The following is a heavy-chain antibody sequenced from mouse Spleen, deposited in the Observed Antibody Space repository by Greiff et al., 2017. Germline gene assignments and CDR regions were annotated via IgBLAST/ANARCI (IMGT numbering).Heavy chain of an antibody. J-gene: IGHJ2*01. CDR3: TSGLLKDYFDY. D-gene: IGHD2-3*01. Sequence: EVQLQQSGTVLARPGASVKMSCKTSGYTFTSYWMHWVKQRPGQGLEWIGAIYPGNSDTSYNQKFKGKAKLTAVTSASTAYMELSSLTNEDSAVYYCTSGLLKDYFDYWGQGTTLTVSS. V-gene: IGHV1-5*01. CDR2: IYPGNSDT. CDR1: GYTFTSYW.